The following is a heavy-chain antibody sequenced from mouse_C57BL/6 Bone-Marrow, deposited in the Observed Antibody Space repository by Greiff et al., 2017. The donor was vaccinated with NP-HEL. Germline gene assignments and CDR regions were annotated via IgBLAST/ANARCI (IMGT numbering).Heavy chain of an antibody. CDR2: ISDGGSYT. D-gene: IGHD4-1*01. CDR1: GFTFSSYA. Sequence: DVMLVESGGGLVKPGGSLKLSCAASGFTFSSYAMSWVRQTPEKRLEWVATISDGGSYTYYPDNVKGRFTISRDNAKNNLYLQMSHLKSEDTAMYYCARELTGTPYFDYWGQGTTLTVSS. V-gene: IGHV5-4*01. J-gene: IGHJ2*01. CDR3: ARELTGTPYFDY.